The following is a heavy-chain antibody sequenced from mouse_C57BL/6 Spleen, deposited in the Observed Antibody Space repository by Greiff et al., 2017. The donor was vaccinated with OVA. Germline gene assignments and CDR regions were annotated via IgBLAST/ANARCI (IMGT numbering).Heavy chain of an antibody. J-gene: IGHJ2*01. V-gene: IGHV1-50*01. CDR3: ARKFITTVVERDSYYFDY. CDR2: IDPSDSYT. Sequence: QVQLQQPGAELVKPGASVKLSCKASGYTFTSYWMQWVKQRPGQGLEWIGEIDPSDSYTNYNQKCKGKATLTVDTSSSTAYMQLSSLTSEDSAVYYCARKFITTVVERDSYYFDYWGQGTTLTVSS. CDR1: GYTFTSYW. D-gene: IGHD1-1*01.